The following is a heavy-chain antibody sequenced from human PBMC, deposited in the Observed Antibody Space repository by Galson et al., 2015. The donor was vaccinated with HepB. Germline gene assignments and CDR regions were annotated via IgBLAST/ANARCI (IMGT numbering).Heavy chain of an antibody. Sequence: SLRLSCAVSGFTVSSNYMSWVRQAPGEGLEWVSVIYSGGTTYYADSVRGRFTISRDNSHNTLYLQMNSLRAEDTAVYYCARDRDRGYFDYWGQGTLVTVSS. D-gene: IGHD3-16*01. CDR3: ARDRDRGYFDY. J-gene: IGHJ4*02. V-gene: IGHV3-53*01. CDR2: IYSGGTT. CDR1: GFTVSSNY.